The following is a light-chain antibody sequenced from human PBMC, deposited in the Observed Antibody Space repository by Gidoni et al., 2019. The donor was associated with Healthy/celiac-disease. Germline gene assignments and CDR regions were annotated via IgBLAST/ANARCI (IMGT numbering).Light chain of an antibody. V-gene: IGKV4-1*01. CDR1: QSVLYSSNNKNY. CDR3: QQYYSTPLT. CDR2: WAS. Sequence: DIVMPQSLVPLAVSLGERATINCKSSQSVLYSSNNKNYLAWYQQKPGQPPKLLIYWASTRESGVPDRFSGSGSGTDFTLTISSLQAEDVAVYYCQQYYSTPLTFGGGTKVEIK. J-gene: IGKJ4*01.